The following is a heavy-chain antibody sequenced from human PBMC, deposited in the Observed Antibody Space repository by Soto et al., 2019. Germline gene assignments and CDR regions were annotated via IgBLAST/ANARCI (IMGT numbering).Heavy chain of an antibody. V-gene: IGHV1-3*01. D-gene: IGHD3-10*01. Sequence: QVQLVQSGAEVKKPGASVKVSCKASGYTFTSYAMHWVRQAPAQMLEWMGWNNAGNGNTTYSQKLQGRVTITRDTAASTAYMELSSLRSEDTAVYYCARGASMVRGVILDAFDIWGQGTMVTVSS. J-gene: IGHJ3*02. CDR1: GYTFTSYA. CDR3: ARGASMVRGVILDAFDI. CDR2: NNAGNGNT.